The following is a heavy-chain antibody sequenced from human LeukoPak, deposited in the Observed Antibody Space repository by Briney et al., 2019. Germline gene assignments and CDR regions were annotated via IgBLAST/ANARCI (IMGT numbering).Heavy chain of an antibody. CDR3: ARRTYCGGDCYSPFDF. CDR2: IYPRDSAI. Sequence: PGESLKLSCKASGYSFSTYWIGWVRQKPGKGLEWMGIIYPRDSAIRSSPSFQGEVTFSVDTSISTAYLQWPSLKASDTAVYYCARRTYCGGDCYSPFDFWGQGTLVTVSS. V-gene: IGHV5-51*03. D-gene: IGHD2-21*02. J-gene: IGHJ4*02. CDR1: GYSFSTYW.